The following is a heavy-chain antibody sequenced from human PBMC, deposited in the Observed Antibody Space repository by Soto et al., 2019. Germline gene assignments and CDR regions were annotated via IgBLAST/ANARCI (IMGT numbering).Heavy chain of an antibody. CDR2: IIPIFGTA. Sequence: QVQLVQSGAEVKKPGSSVKVSCKASGGTFSSYAISWVRQAPGQGLEWMGGIIPIFGTANYAQKFQGRVTVTADESTSTAYMALGSLRSEYTAVYYCARGSTGYSSSWYGYYYYGMDVWGQGTTVTVSS. V-gene: IGHV1-69*12. CDR3: ARGSTGYSSSWYGYYYYGMDV. J-gene: IGHJ6*02. CDR1: GGTFSSYA. D-gene: IGHD6-13*01.